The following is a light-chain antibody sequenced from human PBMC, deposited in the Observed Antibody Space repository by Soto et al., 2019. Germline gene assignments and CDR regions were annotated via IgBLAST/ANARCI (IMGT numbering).Light chain of an antibody. V-gene: IGKV1-39*01. CDR1: QSISSY. J-gene: IGKJ4*01. Sequence: DIQMTQSPSSLSASVGDRVTITCRASQSISSYLNWYQQKPGKAPKLLIYAASSLQSGVPSRFSGSGSGTDFTLTISSLQPDYFVIYYCQQSYSTPGLTFGGGPKVELK. CDR3: QQSYSTPGLT. CDR2: AAS.